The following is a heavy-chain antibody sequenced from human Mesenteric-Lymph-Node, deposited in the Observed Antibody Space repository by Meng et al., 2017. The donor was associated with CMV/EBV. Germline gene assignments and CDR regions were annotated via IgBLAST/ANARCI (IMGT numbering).Heavy chain of an antibody. J-gene: IGHJ4*02. CDR1: GFIFRSYG. Sequence: GGSLRLSCAASGFIFRSYGINWVRQAPGKVLEWVAVIWYDGSNKYYADSVKGRFTISRDNSKNMLYLEMNSLRAEDTAVYYCAKGYNWNYYFDFWGQGTLVTVSS. CDR2: IWYDGSNK. CDR3: AKGYNWNYYFDF. D-gene: IGHD1-7*01. V-gene: IGHV3-33*06.